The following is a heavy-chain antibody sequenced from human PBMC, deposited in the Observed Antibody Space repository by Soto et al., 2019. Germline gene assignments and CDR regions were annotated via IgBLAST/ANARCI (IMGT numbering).Heavy chain of an antibody. CDR2: IYYRGSS. D-gene: IGHD3-3*01. CDR3: ARHKILERVFEY. Sequence: PSETLSLTCTVSGDSISSNNYYWGWIRQPPGKGLEWIGNIYYRGSSYYIPSLQSRVIMSVDTSKNQFSLKLSSVSAADTAVYYCARHKILERVFEYWGQGTQVTVSS. V-gene: IGHV4-39*01. J-gene: IGHJ4*02. CDR1: GDSISSNNYY.